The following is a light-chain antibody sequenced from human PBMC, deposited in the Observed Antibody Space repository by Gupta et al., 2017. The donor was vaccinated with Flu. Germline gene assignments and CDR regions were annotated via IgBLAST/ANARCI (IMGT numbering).Light chain of an antibody. CDR3: QQYCSSPRT. V-gene: IGKV3-20*01. CDR1: QSVSSSY. J-gene: IGKJ3*01. Sequence: LTQSPGTLSLSPGERATLSCRASQSVSSSYLAWYQQKPGQAPRLLIYGASSRATGIPDRFSGSGSGTDFTLTISRLEPEDFAVYYCQQYCSSPRTFGPGTKVDIK. CDR2: GAS.